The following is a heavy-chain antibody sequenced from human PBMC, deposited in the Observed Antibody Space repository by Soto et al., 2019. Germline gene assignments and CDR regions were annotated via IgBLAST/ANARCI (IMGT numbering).Heavy chain of an antibody. J-gene: IGHJ4*02. CDR3: ARTSLTYYYDSSGYHCDD. Sequence: TLSLTCTVSGGSISSYYWSWIRQPPGKALEWLALIDWDDEKYYSTSLKTRLTISKDTSTNQVVLTMTNMDPVDTATYYCARTSLTYYYDSSGYHCDDWGQGTLVSVSS. V-gene: IGHV2-70*01. D-gene: IGHD3-22*01. CDR2: IDWDDEK. CDR1: GGSISSYYW.